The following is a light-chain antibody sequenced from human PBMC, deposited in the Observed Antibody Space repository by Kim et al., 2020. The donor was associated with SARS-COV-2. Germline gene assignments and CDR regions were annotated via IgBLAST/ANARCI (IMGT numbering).Light chain of an antibody. CDR1: QGIRNY. V-gene: IGKV1-27*01. J-gene: IGKJ3*01. CDR3: QKYNKPQFA. Sequence: DIQMTQYPSSLSASVGDRVTITCRASQGIRNYLAWYHQQPGTVPKLLIYAAGTLQAGVPSRFSGSGSGTDITLTISSLQHEDVATYYCQKYNKPQFAFGPRAKVDIQ. CDR2: AAG.